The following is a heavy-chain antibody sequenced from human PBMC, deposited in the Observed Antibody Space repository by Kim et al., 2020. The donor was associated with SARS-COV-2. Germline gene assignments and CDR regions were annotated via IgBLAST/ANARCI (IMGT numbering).Heavy chain of an antibody. V-gene: IGHV1-3*01. J-gene: IGHJ6*02. D-gene: IGHD3-10*01. Sequence: KYAQKFQGRFTFARDTSASTAYLELSSLRYEDTAVYYCAKELCRGVRDGWGQGTTVTVSS. CDR3: AKELCRGVRDG.